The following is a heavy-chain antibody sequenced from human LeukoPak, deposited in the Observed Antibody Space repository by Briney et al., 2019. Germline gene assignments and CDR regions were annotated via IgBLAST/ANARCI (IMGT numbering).Heavy chain of an antibody. J-gene: IGHJ5*02. CDR1: GGSISSYY. V-gene: IGHV4-4*07. CDR3: ARGYSSGWSRENWFDP. D-gene: IGHD6-19*01. Sequence: SETLSLTCTVSGGSISSYYWSWIRQPAGKGLEWIGRIYSSGSTNYNPSLKSRVTMSVDTSKNQFSLKLSSVTAADTAVYYCARGYSSGWSRENWFDPWGQGTLVTVSS. CDR2: IYSSGST.